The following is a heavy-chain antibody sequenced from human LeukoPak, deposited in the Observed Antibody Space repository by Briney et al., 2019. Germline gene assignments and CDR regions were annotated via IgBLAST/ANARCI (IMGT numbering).Heavy chain of an antibody. CDR3: ARVAEAAAFDS. J-gene: IGHJ4*02. CDR2: ISGNSRYI. Sequence: PGGSLRLSCAASEFTFSSYSMTWVRPAPGKGLEWVSSISGNSRYIYYADSMRGRFTISRDNAKKSLYLQMNSLKPEDTAVYYCARVAEAAAFDSWGQGTLVTVSS. D-gene: IGHD6-13*01. V-gene: IGHV3-21*01. CDR1: EFTFSSYS.